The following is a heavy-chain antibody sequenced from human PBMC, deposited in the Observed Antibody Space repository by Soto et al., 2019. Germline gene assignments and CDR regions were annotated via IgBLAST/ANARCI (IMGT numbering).Heavy chain of an antibody. D-gene: IGHD6-13*01. Sequence: QVQLVESGGGVVQPGRSLRLSCAASGFTFSSYGMHWVRQAPGKGLEWMAVISYDGSNKYYADSVKGRFTISRDNSKNTLYLQMNSLRAEDTAVYYCAKESHSSSWYSDWFDPWGQGTLVTVSS. J-gene: IGHJ5*02. CDR2: ISYDGSNK. V-gene: IGHV3-30*18. CDR3: AKESHSSSWYSDWFDP. CDR1: GFTFSSYG.